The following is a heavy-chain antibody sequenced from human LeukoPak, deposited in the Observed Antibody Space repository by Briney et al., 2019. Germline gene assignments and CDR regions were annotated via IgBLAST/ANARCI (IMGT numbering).Heavy chain of an antibody. V-gene: IGHV4-59*01. CDR3: ARDRASAGGFDY. J-gene: IGHJ4*02. CDR2: IYYSGTT. D-gene: IGHD2-15*01. CDR1: GGSISPYY. Sequence: PSETLSLTCSVSGGSISPYYWSWIRQPPGKGLEWMGYIYYSGTTNYNPSLQSRVTISVATSKNQFSLKLSSVAAADTALYYCARDRASAGGFDYWGQGTLVTVSS.